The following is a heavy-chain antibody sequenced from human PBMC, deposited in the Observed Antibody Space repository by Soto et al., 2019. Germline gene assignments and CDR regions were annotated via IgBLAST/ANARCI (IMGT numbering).Heavy chain of an antibody. CDR1: GGTFSSYA. J-gene: IGHJ4*02. CDR3: ARAYSSGWVFDY. D-gene: IGHD6-19*01. Sequence: SVKVSCKASGGTFSSYAISWVRQAPGQGLEWMGGIIPIFGTANYAQKFRGRVTITADESTSTAYMELSSLRSEDTAVHYCARAYSSGWVFDYWGQGTLVTVSS. CDR2: IIPIFGTA. V-gene: IGHV1-69*13.